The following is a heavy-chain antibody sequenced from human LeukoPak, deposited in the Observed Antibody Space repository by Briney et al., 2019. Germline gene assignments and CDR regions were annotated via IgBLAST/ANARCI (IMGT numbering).Heavy chain of an antibody. CDR1: GFAFNTYA. CDR2: ISPASNTI. D-gene: IGHD3-22*01. V-gene: IGHV3-48*01. Sequence: PGGSLRLSCITSGFAFNTYAMHWVRQAPGKGLEWISYISPASNTIYYADSVKGRFTISRDNSKNTLYLQMNSLRAEDTAVYYCAREDYYDSSGFGGGYWGQGTLVTVSS. CDR3: AREDYYDSSGFGGGY. J-gene: IGHJ4*02.